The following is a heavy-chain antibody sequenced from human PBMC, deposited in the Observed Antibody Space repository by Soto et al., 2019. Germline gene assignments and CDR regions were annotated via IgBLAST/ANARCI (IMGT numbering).Heavy chain of an antibody. V-gene: IGHV1-24*01. J-gene: IGHJ3*02. CDR3: ATGRPNSVAFDI. CDR1: GYTLTELS. CDR2: FDPEDGET. Sequence: ASVKVSCKVSGYTLTELSMHWVRQAPGKGLEWMGGFDPEDGETIYAQKFQGRVTMTEDTSTDTAYMELSSLRSEDTAVYYCATGRPNSVAFDIWGQGTMVTVSS. D-gene: IGHD7-27*01.